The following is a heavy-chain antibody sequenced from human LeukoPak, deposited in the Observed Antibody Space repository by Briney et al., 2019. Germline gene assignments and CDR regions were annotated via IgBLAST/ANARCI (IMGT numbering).Heavy chain of an antibody. CDR3: AREGKLGYCSGGSCYSHFDY. CDR2: IGSSGSTI. Sequence: GGSLRLSCAASGFTFSSYEMNWVRQAPGKGLEWVSYIGSSGSTIYYADSVKGRFTISRDNAKNSLYLQMNSLRAEDTAVYYCAREGKLGYCSGGSCYSHFDYWGQGTLVTVSS. CDR1: GFTFSSYE. J-gene: IGHJ4*02. D-gene: IGHD2-15*01. V-gene: IGHV3-48*03.